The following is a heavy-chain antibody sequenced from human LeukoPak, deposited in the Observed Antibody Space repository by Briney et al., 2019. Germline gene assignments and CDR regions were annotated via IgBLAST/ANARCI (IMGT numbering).Heavy chain of an antibody. J-gene: IGHJ3*02. D-gene: IGHD2-21*02. Sequence: PGGSLRLSCAASGFTFSDYYMSWIRQAPGKGLEWVSYISSSGSTIYYADSVKGRFTISRDNAKNSLYLQMNSLRAEDTAVYYCARGIVVVTASAFDIWGQGTMVTVSS. V-gene: IGHV3-11*01. CDR3: ARGIVVVTASAFDI. CDR2: ISSSGSTI. CDR1: GFTFSDYY.